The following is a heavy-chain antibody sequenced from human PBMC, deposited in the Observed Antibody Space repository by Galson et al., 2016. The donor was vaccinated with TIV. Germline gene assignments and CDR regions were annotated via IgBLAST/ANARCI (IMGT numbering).Heavy chain of an antibody. CDR2: IYNAGST. Sequence: SLRLSCAASGFPVSSNYMTWVRQAPGKGLEWVSIIYNAGSTYYADSVRGRFTISRDNSTNTLHIHMNSLRAEVTAVYYCASDRRFCGIECYYSYFYGMDVWGQGTTVTVSS. CDR1: GFPVSSNY. CDR3: ASDRRFCGIECYYSYFYGMDV. V-gene: IGHV3-66*02. D-gene: IGHD2-21*01. J-gene: IGHJ6*02.